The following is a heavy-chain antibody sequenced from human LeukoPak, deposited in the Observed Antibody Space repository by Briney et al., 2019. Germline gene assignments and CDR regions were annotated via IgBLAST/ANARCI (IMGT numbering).Heavy chain of an antibody. J-gene: IGHJ4*02. V-gene: IGHV3-49*04. Sequence: GGSLRLSCTASGFTFGDYGMTWVRQAPGKGLEWVGFIRRKDYGGTTEYAASVKGRITISRDDFKSIAYLQINSLRTEDTAVYYCARGDYYDSSGYHLLLAYCGKGTLVSVSS. D-gene: IGHD3-22*01. CDR2: IRRKDYGGTT. CDR3: ARGDYYDSSGYHLLLAY. CDR1: GFTFGDYG.